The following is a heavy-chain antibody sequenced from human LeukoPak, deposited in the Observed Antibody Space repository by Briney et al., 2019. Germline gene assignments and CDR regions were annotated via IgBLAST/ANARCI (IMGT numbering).Heavy chain of an antibody. V-gene: IGHV3-21*01. CDR1: GFTFSTYS. CDR3: ARDPHSVPGGGFDY. Sequence: GGSLRLSCAASGFTFSTYSMNWVRQAPGKGLEWVSSISSSSSYIYYADSVKGRFTISRDNAKNSLYLQMNSLRAEDTAVYYCARDPHSVPGGGFDYWGQGTLVTVSS. CDR2: ISSSSSYI. J-gene: IGHJ4*02. D-gene: IGHD3-10*01.